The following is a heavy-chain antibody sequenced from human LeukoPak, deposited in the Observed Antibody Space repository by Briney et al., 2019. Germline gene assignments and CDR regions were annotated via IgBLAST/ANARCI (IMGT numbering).Heavy chain of an antibody. CDR1: GFTFSSYW. V-gene: IGHV3-74*01. Sequence: GGSLRLSCAASGFTFSSYWMHWVRQAPGKGLVWVSRINSGGSSTSYADSVKGRFTISRDNAKNSLYLQMNSLRAEDTAVYYCARTHQGVTKDFDYWGQGTLVTVSS. CDR3: ARTHQGVTKDFDY. J-gene: IGHJ4*02. D-gene: IGHD4-17*01. CDR2: INSGGSST.